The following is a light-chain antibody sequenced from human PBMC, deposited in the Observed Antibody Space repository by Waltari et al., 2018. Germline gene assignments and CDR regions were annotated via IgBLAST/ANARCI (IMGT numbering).Light chain of an antibody. J-gene: IGLJ2*01. V-gene: IGLV3-21*03. CDR1: TIGSNS. CDR2: DDS. CDR3: QVWDSSSDHPDVV. Sequence: SYVLTQPPPVSVAPGKTASLTCGGNTIGSNSVHWYQQTPGQAPVLVVYDDSDRPSGIPERFSGSNAGNTATLTISRVEAGDEADYYCQVWDSSSDHPDVVFGGGTKLTVL.